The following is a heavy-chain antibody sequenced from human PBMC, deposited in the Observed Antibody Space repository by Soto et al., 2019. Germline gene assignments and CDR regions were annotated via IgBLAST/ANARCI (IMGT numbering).Heavy chain of an antibody. CDR2: TYYRSKWYN. Sequence: SQTLSLTCAISGDSVSSNSAAWNWIRQSPSRGLEWLGRTYYRSKWYNDYAVSVKSRITINPDTSKNQFSLQLNSVTPEDTAVYYCARGPVGRCSSTSCYVGVGYWGQGTLVTVSS. CDR3: ARGPVGRCSSTSCYVGVGY. V-gene: IGHV6-1*01. CDR1: GDSVSSNSAA. D-gene: IGHD2-2*01. J-gene: IGHJ4*02.